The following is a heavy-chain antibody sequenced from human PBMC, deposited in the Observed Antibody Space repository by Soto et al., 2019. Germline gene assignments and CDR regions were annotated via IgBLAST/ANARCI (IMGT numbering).Heavy chain of an antibody. Sequence: QVQLVQSGAEVKKPGSSVKVSCKASGGTFSSYAISWVRQAPGQGLEWMGGIIPIFGTANYAQKFHGGVTITADKSTSTAYMELSSLRSEDTAVYYCACAGGPSIAARPNQQPDGMDVWGQGTTVTVSS. D-gene: IGHD6-6*01. V-gene: IGHV1-69*06. J-gene: IGHJ6*02. CDR2: IIPIFGTA. CDR3: ACAGGPSIAARPNQQPDGMDV. CDR1: GGTFSSYA.